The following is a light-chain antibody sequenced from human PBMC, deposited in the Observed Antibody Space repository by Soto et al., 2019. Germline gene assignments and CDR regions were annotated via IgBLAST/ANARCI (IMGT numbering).Light chain of an antibody. V-gene: IGLV4-60*02. CDR1: SGHSSYI. J-gene: IGLJ3*02. CDR2: LEGSGSY. CDR3: ETWDFNTRV. Sequence: QAVVTQSSSASASLGSSVKLTCTLSSGHSSYIIAWHQQQPGTAPRYLMKLEGSGSYNKGSGVPDRFSGSSSGADRYLTISNLQFEDEADYYCETWDFNTRVFGGGTKLTVL.